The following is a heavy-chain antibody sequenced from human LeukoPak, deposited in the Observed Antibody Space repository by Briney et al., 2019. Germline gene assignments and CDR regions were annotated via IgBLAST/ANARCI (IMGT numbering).Heavy chain of an antibody. D-gene: IGHD5-12*01. CDR3: AKDGNPRLRREFDC. J-gene: IGHJ4*02. CDR2: ISGSGGST. Sequence: TGGSLRLSCAASGFTFSSYAMSWVRQAPGKGLEWVSAISGSGGSTYYADSVKGRFTISRDNSKNTLYLQMNSLRAEDTAVYYCAKDGNPRLRREFDCWGQGTLVTVSS. V-gene: IGHV3-23*01. CDR1: GFTFSSYA.